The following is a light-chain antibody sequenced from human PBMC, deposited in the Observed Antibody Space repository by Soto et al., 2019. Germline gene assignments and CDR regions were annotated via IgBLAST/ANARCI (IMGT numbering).Light chain of an antibody. J-gene: IGLJ1*01. Sequence: QSALTQPASVSGSPGQSITISCTGTSSDVGGYNYVSWYQQHPDKAPKLMIYDVTNRPSGVSSRFSGSKSGNTASLTISGLQAEDEADYYCASYTSSATYVIGTGTKLTVL. CDR2: DVT. CDR1: SSDVGGYNY. CDR3: ASYTSSATYV. V-gene: IGLV2-14*01.